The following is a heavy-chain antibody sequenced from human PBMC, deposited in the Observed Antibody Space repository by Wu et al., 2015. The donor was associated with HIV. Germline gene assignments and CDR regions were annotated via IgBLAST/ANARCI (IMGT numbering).Heavy chain of an antibody. CDR1: GYSLTNYY. V-gene: IGHV1-2*02. CDR2: INPSGGAT. J-gene: IGHJ4*02. Sequence: QVQLVQSGAEVKKPGASVKVSCGTSGYSLTNYYIHWVRQAPGHGLEWMAWINPSGGATIYAEAFEGRVTLSTDTSMKTVYMELESLTSGDTAMYFCARDATPITTEFDYWGQGTLITVSS. CDR3: ARDATPITTEFDY. D-gene: IGHD4-11*01.